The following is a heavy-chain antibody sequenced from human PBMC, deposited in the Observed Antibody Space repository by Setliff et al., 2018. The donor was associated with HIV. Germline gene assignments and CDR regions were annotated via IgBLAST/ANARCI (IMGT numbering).Heavy chain of an antibody. V-gene: IGHV3-23*03. CDR2: IYSGGSNT. CDR1: GFTFTTYA. D-gene: IGHD3-22*01. CDR3: ARCPHDSSGYYYFDY. Sequence: GESLKISCAASGFTFTTYAMSWVRQAPGKGLEWVSVIYSGGSNTYYADSVKGRFTISRDNSKNTLYLQMISLRAEDTAVYYRARCPHDSSGYYYFDYWGQGTLVTVSS. J-gene: IGHJ4*02.